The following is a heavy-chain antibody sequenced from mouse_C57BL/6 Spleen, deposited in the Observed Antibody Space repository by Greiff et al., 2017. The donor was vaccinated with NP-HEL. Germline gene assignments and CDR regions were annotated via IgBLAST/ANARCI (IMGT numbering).Heavy chain of an antibody. CDR3: ARTARIKY. V-gene: IGHV3-2*02. D-gene: IGHD1-2*01. CDR2: ISYSGST. Sequence: EVKLVESGPGLVKPSQSLSLTCTVTGYSITSGYGWNWIRQFPGNKLEWMGYISYSGSTNYNPSLKSRISITRDTSKNQFFLQLNAVTTEDTATYYCARTARIKYWGQGTTLTVSS. CDR1: GYSITSGYG. J-gene: IGHJ2*01.